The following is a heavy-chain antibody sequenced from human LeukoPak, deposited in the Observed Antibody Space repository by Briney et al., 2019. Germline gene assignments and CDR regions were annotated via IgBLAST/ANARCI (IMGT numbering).Heavy chain of an antibody. D-gene: IGHD3-3*01. CDR3: ARIFGVVTPAYYMDV. V-gene: IGHV4-34*01. CDR1: GGSFSGYY. Sequence: SETLSLTCAVYGGSFSGYYWSWIRQPPGKGLEWIGEINHSGSTNYNLSLKSRVTISVDTSKNQFSLKLSSVTAADTAVYYCARIFGVVTPAYYMDVWGKGTTVTVSS. CDR2: INHSGST. J-gene: IGHJ6*03.